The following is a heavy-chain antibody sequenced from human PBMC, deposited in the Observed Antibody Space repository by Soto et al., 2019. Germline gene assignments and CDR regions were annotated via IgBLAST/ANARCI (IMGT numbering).Heavy chain of an antibody. J-gene: IGHJ5*02. Sequence: QVQLVESGGDVVQPGRSLRLSCAASGFTFSRYAMHWVRQAPGKGLEWVAVISYDGTKKNYADSVKGRFTVSRDNSENTLYLQMNGLRAEDTAVYYCARLWGEIGTAFDPWGQGTLVTVSS. CDR1: GFTFSRYA. D-gene: IGHD1-1*01. CDR2: ISYDGTKK. CDR3: ARLWGEIGTAFDP. V-gene: IGHV3-30-3*01.